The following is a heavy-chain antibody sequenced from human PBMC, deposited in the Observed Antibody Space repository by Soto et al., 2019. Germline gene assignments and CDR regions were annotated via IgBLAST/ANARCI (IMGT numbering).Heavy chain of an antibody. J-gene: IGHJ5*02. Sequence: ASVKVSCKASGYTFTSYGIIWVRQAPGQGLEWMGWISAYNGNTNYAQKLQGRVTMTTDTSTSTAYMELRSLRSDDTAVYYCARGCSSTSCYTNWFDPWGQGTLVTVSS. D-gene: IGHD2-2*02. V-gene: IGHV1-18*04. CDR1: GYTFTSYG. CDR3: ARGCSSTSCYTNWFDP. CDR2: ISAYNGNT.